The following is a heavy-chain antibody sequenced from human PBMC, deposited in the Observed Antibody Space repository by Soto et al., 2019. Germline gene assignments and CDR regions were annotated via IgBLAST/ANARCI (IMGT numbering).Heavy chain of an antibody. V-gene: IGHV3-23*01. D-gene: IGHD3-10*01. CDR2: ISGSGGST. Sequence: ESGGGLVQPGGSLRLSCAASGFTFSSYAMSWVRQAPGKGLEWVSAISGSGGSTYYADSVKGRFTISRDNSKNTLYLQMNSLRAEDTAVYYCAKFDVSIVGGYPIDYWRQGTLVTVSS. CDR3: AKFDVSIVGGYPIDY. CDR1: GFTFSSYA. J-gene: IGHJ4*02.